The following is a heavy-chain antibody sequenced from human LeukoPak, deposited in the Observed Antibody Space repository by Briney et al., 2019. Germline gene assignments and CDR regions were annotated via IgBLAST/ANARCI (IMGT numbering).Heavy chain of an antibody. V-gene: IGHV3-53*01. D-gene: IGHD3-22*01. CDR2: IYSGGST. CDR3: ARDYAREYYYDSSGYYYY. CDR1: GFTFSSNY. Sequence: GGSLRLSCAASGFTFSSNYMSWVRQAPGKGLEWVSVIYSGGSTYYADSVKGRFTISRDNAKNSLYLQMNSLRAEDTAVYYCARDYAREYYYDSSGYYYYWGQGTLVTVSS. J-gene: IGHJ4*02.